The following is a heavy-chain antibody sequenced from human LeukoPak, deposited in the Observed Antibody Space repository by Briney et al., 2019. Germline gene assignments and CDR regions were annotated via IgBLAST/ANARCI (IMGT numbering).Heavy chain of an antibody. CDR3: AKRGPVAGTYNWFDP. CDR2: ISGSGGST. V-gene: IGHV3-23*01. J-gene: IGHJ5*02. Sequence: GGSLRPSCAASGFTFSSYAMSWVRQAPGKGLEWVSAISGSGGSTYYADSVKGRFTISRDNSKNTLYLQMNSLRAEDTAVYYCAKRGPVAGTYNWFDPWGQGTLVTVSS. CDR1: GFTFSSYA. D-gene: IGHD6-19*01.